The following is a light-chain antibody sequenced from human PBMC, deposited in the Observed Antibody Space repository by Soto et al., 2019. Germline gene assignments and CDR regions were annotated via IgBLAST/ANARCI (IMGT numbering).Light chain of an antibody. CDR2: WAS. CDR3: HQFYSIPAT. Sequence: DIVMTQSPDSLAVSLGERATINCKSSQTVLDSSNNVNYLAWYQQKPGQPPKLLVNWASTRESGVPDRFTGSVSGTDFTLSISSLQAEDVEVYYCHQFYSIPATFGQGTPLEIK. CDR1: QTVLDSSNNVNY. J-gene: IGKJ2*01. V-gene: IGKV4-1*01.